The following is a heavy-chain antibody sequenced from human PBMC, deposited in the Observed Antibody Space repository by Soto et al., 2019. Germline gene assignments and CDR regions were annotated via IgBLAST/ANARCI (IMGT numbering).Heavy chain of an antibody. CDR2: ISSSSSYI. V-gene: IGHV3-21*01. Sequence: PGGSLRLSCAASGFTFSSYSMNWVRQAPGKGLEWVSSISSSSSYIYYADSVKGRFTISRDNAKNSLYLQMNSLRAEDTAVYYCARVGVGATFSFDYWGQGTLVTVSS. CDR1: GFTFSSYS. J-gene: IGHJ4*02. D-gene: IGHD1-26*01. CDR3: ARVGVGATFSFDY.